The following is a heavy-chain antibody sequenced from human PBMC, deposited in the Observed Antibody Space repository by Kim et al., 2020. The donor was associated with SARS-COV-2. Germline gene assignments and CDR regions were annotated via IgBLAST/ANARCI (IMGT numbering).Heavy chain of an antibody. CDR3: TTDPPVTTHYYYYGMDV. CDR2: IKSKTDGGTT. V-gene: IGHV3-15*01. D-gene: IGHD4-17*01. Sequence: GGSLRLSCAASGFTFSNAWMSWVRQAPGKGLEWVGRIKSKTDGGTTDYAAPVKGRFTISRDDSKNTLYLQMNSLKTEDTAVYYCTTDPPVTTHYYYYGMDVWGQGTTVTVSS. J-gene: IGHJ6*02. CDR1: GFTFSNAW.